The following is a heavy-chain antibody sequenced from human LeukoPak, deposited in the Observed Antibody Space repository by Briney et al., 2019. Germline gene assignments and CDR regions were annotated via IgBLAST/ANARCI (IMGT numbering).Heavy chain of an antibody. CDR3: GXXTMVRGVIIAFDI. V-gene: IGHV4-4*07. D-gene: IGHD3-10*01. CDR1: GGSISSYY. CDR2: IYTSGST. Sequence: KPSETLSLTCTVSGGSISSYYWSWIRQPAGKGLEWIGRIYTSGSTNYNPSLKSRVTMSVDTSKNQFSLKLRSVTAADPAVHFCGXXTMVRGVIIAFDIWGQGTMVTVSS. J-gene: IGHJ3*02.